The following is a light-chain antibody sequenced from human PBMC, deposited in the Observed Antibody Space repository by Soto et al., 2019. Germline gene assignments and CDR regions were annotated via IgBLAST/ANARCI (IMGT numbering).Light chain of an antibody. J-gene: IGLJ2*01. Sequence: QSVLTQPASVSGSPGQSITISCTGTSSDVGGYNYVSWYQQYPGKAPKLMIYEVSNRPSGVSNRFSGSKSGNTASLTISGLQAEDEADYYCSSYASSRDVFFGGGTKLNVL. V-gene: IGLV2-14*01. CDR2: EVS. CDR3: SSYASSRDVF. CDR1: SSDVGGYNY.